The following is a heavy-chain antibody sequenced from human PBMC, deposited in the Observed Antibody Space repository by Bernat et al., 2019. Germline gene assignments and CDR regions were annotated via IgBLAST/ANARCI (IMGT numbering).Heavy chain of an antibody. V-gene: IGHV4-39*01. J-gene: IGHJ5*02. CDR3: ARQSLVSGRSRLAWFDP. Sequence: QLQLQEWGPGLVKPSETLSLTCIVSDDSISSTSNYWAWLRQVPGEGLEWIGSIYHYGTTYYNASLKSRVTISIDSSKRKFSLKLNSVTAADTAVYHCARQSLVSGRSRLAWFDPWGQGTLVTVSS. D-gene: IGHD1-26*01. CDR2: IYHYGTT. CDR1: DDSISSTSNY.